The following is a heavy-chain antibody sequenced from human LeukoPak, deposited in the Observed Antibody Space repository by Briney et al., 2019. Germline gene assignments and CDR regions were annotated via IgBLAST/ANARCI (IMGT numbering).Heavy chain of an antibody. D-gene: IGHD4-23*01. Sequence: PGGSLRLSCAGSGITFSSYWMHWVRHAPGEGLVWVSRINSDGRSTNYADSVKGRFTISRDNAKNTLYLQMNSLRAEDTAVYYCARSAYPGNSVIEDWGRGTLVTVSS. V-gene: IGHV3-74*01. CDR1: GITFSSYW. CDR3: ARSAYPGNSVIED. CDR2: INSDGRST. J-gene: IGHJ4*02.